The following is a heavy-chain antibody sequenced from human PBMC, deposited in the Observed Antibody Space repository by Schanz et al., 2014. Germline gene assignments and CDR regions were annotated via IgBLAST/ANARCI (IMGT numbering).Heavy chain of an antibody. J-gene: IGHJ6*02. CDR1: GFTFSSYG. V-gene: IGHV3-21*05. CDR3: ARDTSYGMDV. Sequence: VQLVESGGGVVQPGRSLRLSCAASGFTFSSYGMHWVRQAPGKGLEWVSYISGTTTYTNYADSVKGRFTISRDNAKNSLFLQMNSLRVEDTAVYYCARDTSYGMDVWGQGTTVTVSS. CDR2: ISGTTTYT.